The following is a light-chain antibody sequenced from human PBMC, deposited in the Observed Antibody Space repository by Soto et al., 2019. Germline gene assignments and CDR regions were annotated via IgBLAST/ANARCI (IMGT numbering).Light chain of an antibody. Sequence: DIQMTQSPSSLSASVGDRVTITCRASQSISSYLNRYQQKPGKAPKLLIYAASSLQSGVPSRFSGSGSGTDFTLTISSLQPEDFATYYFQQSYSTPITFGRGTRLEIK. V-gene: IGKV1-39*01. CDR3: QQSYSTPIT. CDR2: AAS. CDR1: QSISSY. J-gene: IGKJ5*01.